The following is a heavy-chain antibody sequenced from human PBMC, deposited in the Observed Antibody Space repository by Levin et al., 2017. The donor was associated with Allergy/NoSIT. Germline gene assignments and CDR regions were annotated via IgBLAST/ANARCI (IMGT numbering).Heavy chain of an antibody. CDR3: ARGLAVATAMEH. Sequence: SQTLSLTCTVSSGSISSGTYYWSWIRQPAGEGLEWIGRISNYGRTDYNPSLKSRVIISVDTSKNQFSLKLSSVTAPDTAVYYCARGLAVATAMEHWGQGTLVTVSA. V-gene: IGHV4-61*02. D-gene: IGHD2-21*02. J-gene: IGHJ1*01. CDR2: ISNYGRT. CDR1: SGSISSGTYY.